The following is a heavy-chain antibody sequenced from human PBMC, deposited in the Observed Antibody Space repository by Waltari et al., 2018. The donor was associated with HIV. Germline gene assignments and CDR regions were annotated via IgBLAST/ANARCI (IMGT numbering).Heavy chain of an antibody. D-gene: IGHD3-16*01. CDR1: GFTSSDAW. V-gene: IGHV3-15*01. CDR2: IKNNTDGGKT. Sequence: EVLLVESGGGLGKPGGSLRLSCAASGFTSSDAWMSWCRPAPGKGLEWVGRIKNNTDGGKTDYDAPVKGRFNISRDDSKTTLYLEMNSLKTEDTAVYYCTTVGGGTRDYWGQGTLITVSS. J-gene: IGHJ4*02. CDR3: TTVGGGTRDY.